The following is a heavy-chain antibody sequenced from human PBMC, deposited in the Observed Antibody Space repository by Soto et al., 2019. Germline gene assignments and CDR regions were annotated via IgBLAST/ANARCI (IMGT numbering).Heavy chain of an antibody. CDR3: TTDQVDYYGMDV. Sequence: GGSLRLSCAASGFTFSNAWVNWVRQAPGKGLEWVGRIKSKTDGGTTDYAAPVKGRFTISRDDSKNTLYLQMNSLKTEDTAVYYCTTDQVDYYGMDVWGQGTTVTVSS. J-gene: IGHJ6*02. CDR1: GFTFSNAW. CDR2: IKSKTDGGTT. V-gene: IGHV3-15*07.